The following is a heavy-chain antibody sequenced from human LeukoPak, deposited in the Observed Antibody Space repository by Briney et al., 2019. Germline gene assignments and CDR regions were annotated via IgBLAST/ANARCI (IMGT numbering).Heavy chain of an antibody. Sequence: PSETLSLTCAVYGGYFSGYYWSWIRQPPGKGLEWIGEIYHSGSTNYNPSLKSRVTISLDTSKNQFSLKLTSVTAADTAVYYCAGRLTYYMDVWGKGTTVTVSS. CDR3: AGRLTYYMDV. V-gene: IGHV4-34*01. CDR2: IYHSGST. J-gene: IGHJ6*03. CDR1: GGYFSGYY.